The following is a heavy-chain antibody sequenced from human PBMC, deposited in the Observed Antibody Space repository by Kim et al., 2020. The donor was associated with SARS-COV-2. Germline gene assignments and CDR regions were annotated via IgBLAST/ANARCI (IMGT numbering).Heavy chain of an antibody. CDR2: ISSNSKDI. V-gene: IGHV3-21*01. D-gene: IGHD1-1*01. Sequence: GGSLRLSCAASGFIFSTYSMHWVRQAPGKGLEWVASISSNSKDIYYADSVRGRFTISRDNARNSAYLQMNSLRAEDTAVYYCVRGTMGSRKGSDSGGKGTRVTVSS. CDR1: GFIFSTYS. CDR3: VRGTMGSRKGSDS. J-gene: IGHJ4*02.